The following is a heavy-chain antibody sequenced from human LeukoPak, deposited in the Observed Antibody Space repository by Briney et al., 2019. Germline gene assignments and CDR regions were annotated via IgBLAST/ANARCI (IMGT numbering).Heavy chain of an antibody. Sequence: SETLSLTCTVSGGSISSHYWSWIRQPPGKGLEWIGDIYYSGSTNYNPSLKSRVTISVDTSKNQFSLKLSSVTAADTAVYYCARASPGSGYYFVLDPWGQGTLVTVSS. CDR2: IYYSGST. CDR3: ARASPGSGYYFVLDP. D-gene: IGHD3-22*01. CDR1: GGSISSHY. J-gene: IGHJ5*02. V-gene: IGHV4-59*11.